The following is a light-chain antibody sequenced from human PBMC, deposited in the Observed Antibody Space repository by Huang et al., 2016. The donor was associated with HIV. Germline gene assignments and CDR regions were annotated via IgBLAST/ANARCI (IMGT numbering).Light chain of an antibody. CDR3: QRYDSAPRA. CDR2: AAS. CDR1: QDIGNF. J-gene: IGKJ1*01. V-gene: IGKV1-27*01. Sequence: DIQMTQSPASLSASTGVRVTLTCRASQDIGNFVAWFQQKPGQVPRLLIYAASMLQSGVPSRFSGRWSGTDFTLTITNFQPEDIATYYCQRYDSAPRAFGQGTKVDLK.